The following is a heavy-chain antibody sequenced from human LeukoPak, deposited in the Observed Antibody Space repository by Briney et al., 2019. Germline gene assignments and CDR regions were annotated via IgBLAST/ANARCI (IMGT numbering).Heavy chain of an antibody. Sequence: GGSLRLSCEASGFTFSDYYMSWIRQAPGKGLEWVSYITYSGSTIYYADSVKGRFTISRDNAKNSLYLQMNSLRAEDTAVYYCARDLYYYYGMDVWGQGTTVTVSS. CDR1: GFTFSDYY. V-gene: IGHV3-11*01. CDR2: ITYSGSTI. J-gene: IGHJ6*02. CDR3: ARDLYYYYGMDV.